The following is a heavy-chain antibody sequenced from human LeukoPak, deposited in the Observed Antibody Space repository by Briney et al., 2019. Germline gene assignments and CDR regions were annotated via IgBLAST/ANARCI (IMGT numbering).Heavy chain of an antibody. CDR2: VYRSGTT. Sequence: SETLSLTCVVSGYSISSGYHWGWIRQPPGKGLEWIGVVYRSGTTYYDPSLKSRVTISVDTSKNQISLKVSSVTATDTAIYYCARENWIFDYWGQGILVTVSS. CDR1: GYSISSGYH. V-gene: IGHV4-38-2*02. CDR3: ARENWIFDY. D-gene: IGHD1-1*01. J-gene: IGHJ4*02.